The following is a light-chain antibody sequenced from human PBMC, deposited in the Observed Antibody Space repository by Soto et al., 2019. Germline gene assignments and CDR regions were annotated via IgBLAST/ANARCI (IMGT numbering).Light chain of an antibody. CDR1: QNIDSW. J-gene: IGKJ1*01. V-gene: IGKV1-5*03. CDR2: QAS. Sequence: DIQMTQSPSTLSASVGDRVTITCRASQNIDSWLAWYQHKPGQAPTLLIYQASILQTGVPSRFSGTGSGTEFSLAISSLQLDDFPTYYCQQHGSNSWAFGQGKNVE. CDR3: QQHGSNSWA.